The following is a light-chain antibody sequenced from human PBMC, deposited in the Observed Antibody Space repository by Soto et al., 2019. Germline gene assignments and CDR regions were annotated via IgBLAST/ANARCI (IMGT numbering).Light chain of an antibody. Sequence: QSVLTQPPSASGTPGQRVTISCSGSSSNVGTNTVNWYPQLPGTAPRLLIYNNNQRPSGVPDRFSGSKSGTSASLAISGLQPEDEAHYFCSSWDDSLNGLFVFGTGTKVTAL. CDR2: NNN. V-gene: IGLV1-44*01. CDR1: SSNVGTNT. CDR3: SSWDDSLNGLFV. J-gene: IGLJ1*01.